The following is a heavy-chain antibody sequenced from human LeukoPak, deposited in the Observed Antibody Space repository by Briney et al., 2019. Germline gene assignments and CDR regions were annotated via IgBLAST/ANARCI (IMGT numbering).Heavy chain of an antibody. Sequence: PSETLSLTCAVYGGSFSGYYWSWIRQPPGKGLEWIVEINHSGSTNYNPSLKSRVTISVDTSKNQFSLKLTSVPAADTAVYYCARDKVVGYCSSPSCYAPFSTWFDYWGQGTLVTVSS. CDR2: INHSGST. J-gene: IGHJ4*02. V-gene: IGHV4-34*01. CDR3: ARDKVVGYCSSPSCYAPFSTWFDY. D-gene: IGHD2-2*01. CDR1: GGSFSGYY.